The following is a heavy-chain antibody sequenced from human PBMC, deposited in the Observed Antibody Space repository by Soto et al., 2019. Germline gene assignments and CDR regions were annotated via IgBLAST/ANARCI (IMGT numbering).Heavy chain of an antibody. V-gene: IGHV1-69*13. J-gene: IGHJ6*02. CDR3: ARNIVVVPAAPGDYYYYYGMDV. CDR1: GGTFSSYA. CDR2: IIPIFGTA. D-gene: IGHD2-2*01. Sequence: ASVKVSCKASGGTFSSYAISWVRQAPGQGREWMGGIIPIFGTANYAQKFQGRVTITADESTSTAYMELSSLRSEDTAVYYCARNIVVVPAAPGDYYYYYGMDVWGQGXTVTVSS.